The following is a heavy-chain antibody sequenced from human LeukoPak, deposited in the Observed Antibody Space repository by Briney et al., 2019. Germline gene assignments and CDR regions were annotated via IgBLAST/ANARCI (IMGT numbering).Heavy chain of an antibody. CDR3: ARDTYYFDNGDFVDAFDS. J-gene: IGHJ3*02. CDR2: IYYSGST. CDR1: GGSISSYY. D-gene: IGHD2/OR15-2a*01. V-gene: IGHV4-59*01. Sequence: SETLSLTCTVSGGSISSYYWSWIRQPPGKGLEWIGYIYYSGSTNYNPSLKSRVTISVDTSKNQFSLKLSSVTAADTAVYYCARDTYYFDNGDFVDAFDSWGQGTMVTVSS.